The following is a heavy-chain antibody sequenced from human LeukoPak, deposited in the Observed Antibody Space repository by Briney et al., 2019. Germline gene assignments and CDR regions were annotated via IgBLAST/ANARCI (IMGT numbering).Heavy chain of an antibody. CDR2: IYTSGST. Sequence: KPSETLSLTCTVSGGSISSYYWTWVRQPAGKGLEWIGRIYTSGSTNYNPSLKSRVTMSEDTSKNQFSLKLSSVTAADTAVYYCARSYCSSSSCPFDYWGQGFLVTVSS. CDR1: GGSISSYY. CDR3: ARSYCSSSSCPFDY. J-gene: IGHJ4*02. D-gene: IGHD2-2*01. V-gene: IGHV4-4*07.